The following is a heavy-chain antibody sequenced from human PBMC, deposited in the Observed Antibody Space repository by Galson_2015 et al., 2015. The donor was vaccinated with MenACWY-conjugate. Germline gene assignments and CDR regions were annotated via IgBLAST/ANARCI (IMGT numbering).Heavy chain of an antibody. Sequence: QSGAEVKKSGESLKISCQGSGYSFTTYWIAWVRQMPGRGLEWVGLISPGDSNTRYSPSFQGQVTISADKSISTAYLRWSSLKASDTAMYYCARHPPGGRGLDVWGQGTTVTVSS. V-gene: IGHV5-51*01. CDR2: ISPGDSNT. CDR3: ARHPPGGRGLDV. J-gene: IGHJ6*02. D-gene: IGHD1-26*01. CDR1: GYSFTTYW.